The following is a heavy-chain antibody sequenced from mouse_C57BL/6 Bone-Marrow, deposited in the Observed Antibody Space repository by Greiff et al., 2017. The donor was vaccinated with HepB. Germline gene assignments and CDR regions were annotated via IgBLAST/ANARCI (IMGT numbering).Heavy chain of an antibody. CDR3: ARGAFPYFAY. J-gene: IGHJ2*01. CDR1: GFSLTSYG. Sequence: QVQLQQSGPGLVQPSQSLSITCTVFGFSLTSYGVHWVRQSPGKGLAWLGVIWSGGSTDYNAAFISRLSISKDNSKSQVFFKMNSLQADDTAIYYCARGAFPYFAYWGQGTTLTVSS. CDR2: IWSGGST. V-gene: IGHV2-2*01.